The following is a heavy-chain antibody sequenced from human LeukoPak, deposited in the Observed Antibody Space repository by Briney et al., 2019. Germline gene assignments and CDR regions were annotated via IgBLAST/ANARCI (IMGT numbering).Heavy chain of an antibody. D-gene: IGHD2-21*02. CDR1: GYTFTSYG. CDR2: ISAYNGNT. V-gene: IGHV1-18*01. CDR3: ARGGLHIVVVTAILDY. J-gene: IGHJ4*02. Sequence: ASVKVSCKASGYTFTSYGISWVRQAPGQGLEWMGWISAYNGNTNYAQKLQGRVTMTTDTSTNTAYMELSRLRSDDTAVYYCARGGLHIVVVTAILDYWGQGTLVTVSS.